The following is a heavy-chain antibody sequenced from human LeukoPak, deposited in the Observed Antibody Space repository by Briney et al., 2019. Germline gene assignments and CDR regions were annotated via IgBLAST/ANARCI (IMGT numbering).Heavy chain of an antibody. V-gene: IGHV4-34*01. CDR1: GGSFSGFY. Sequence: NPSETLSLTCAVYGGSFSGFYWSWIRQPPGKGLEWIGEINHRGSTNYNPSLKSRVTISVDTSKNQFSQKLSSVTAADTAAYYCARVPKYFDLWGRGTLVTVSS. CDR2: INHRGST. J-gene: IGHJ2*01. CDR3: ARVPKYFDL.